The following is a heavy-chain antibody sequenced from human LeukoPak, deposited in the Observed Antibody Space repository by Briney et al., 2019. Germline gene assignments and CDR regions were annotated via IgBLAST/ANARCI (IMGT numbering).Heavy chain of an antibody. CDR2: IRYDGSIQ. CDR1: GFTFRSYG. Sequence: GGSLRLSCAASGFTFRSYGTHLVRQAPGKGLEWVAFIRYDGSIQYYADSVKGRFSISRDNSNNTLYLQMNSLRAEDTAVYFCAKGYGESHFDSWGQGTLVTVSS. D-gene: IGHD5-18*01. CDR3: AKGYGESHFDS. V-gene: IGHV3-30*02. J-gene: IGHJ4*02.